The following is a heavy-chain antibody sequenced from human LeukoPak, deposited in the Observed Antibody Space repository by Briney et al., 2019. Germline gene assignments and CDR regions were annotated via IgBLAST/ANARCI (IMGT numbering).Heavy chain of an antibody. CDR3: ARPLAVAGTTGIGY. CDR1: GYSFSSYW. Sequence: GESLKISCKGFGYSFSSYWIGWVRQMPGKGLEWMGITYPGDSDTRYSPSFQGQVSISADKSINTAYLQWSSLKASDTAMYYCARPLAVAGTTGIGYWGQGTLVTVSS. J-gene: IGHJ4*02. D-gene: IGHD6-19*01. CDR2: TYPGDSDT. V-gene: IGHV5-51*01.